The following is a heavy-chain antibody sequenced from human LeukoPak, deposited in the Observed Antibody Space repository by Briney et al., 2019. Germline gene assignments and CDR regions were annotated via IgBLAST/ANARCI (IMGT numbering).Heavy chain of an antibody. V-gene: IGHV3-7*01. Sequence: GGSLRLSCAAAGFTLSSYWMSWVRQAPWKGLEWVANIKKDGSEKYCVDSVKGRFTISRDNAKNSLYLQMNSLRAEDTAVYYCARDAETYDWSGGYFDYWGQGTLVTVSS. CDR3: ARDAETYDWSGGYFDY. D-gene: IGHD3-3*01. J-gene: IGHJ4*02. CDR2: IKKDGSEK. CDR1: GFTLSSYW.